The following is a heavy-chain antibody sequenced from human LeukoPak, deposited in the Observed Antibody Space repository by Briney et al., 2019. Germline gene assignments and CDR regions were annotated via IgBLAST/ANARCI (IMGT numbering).Heavy chain of an antibody. J-gene: IGHJ4*02. D-gene: IGHD6-25*01. CDR1: GGSISSSSYY. CDR3: ARLAAMTKHVRLPIYYFDY. V-gene: IGHV4-39*01. CDR2: IYYSGST. Sequence: PSETLSLTCTVSGGSISSSSYYWGWIRQPPGKGLEWIGSIYYSGSTYYNPSLKSRVTISVDTSKNQFSLKLSSVTAADTAVYYCARLAAMTKHVRLPIYYFDYWGQGTLVTVSS.